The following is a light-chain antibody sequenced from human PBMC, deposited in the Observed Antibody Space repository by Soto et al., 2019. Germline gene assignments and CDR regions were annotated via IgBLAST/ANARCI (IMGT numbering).Light chain of an antibody. CDR1: QSVSSY. CDR2: DTS. Sequence: EIVLTQSPGTLSLSPGERATLSCRASQSVSSYLAWYQQKPGQAPRLLIYDTSTRATGIPARFSGSGSGTEFTLTISSLQSEDFALYYCHQYNNWPPGTFGQGTKVDIK. CDR3: HQYNNWPPGT. J-gene: IGKJ2*01. V-gene: IGKV3-15*01.